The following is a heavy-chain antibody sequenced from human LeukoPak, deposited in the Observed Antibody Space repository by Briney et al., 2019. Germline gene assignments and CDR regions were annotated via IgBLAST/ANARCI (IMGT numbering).Heavy chain of an antibody. J-gene: IGHJ4*02. D-gene: IGHD5-12*01. CDR1: GFTFGDYG. CDR3: ARVATMIRIFDY. Sequence: GGSLRLSCVGSGFTFGDYGMSWVRQAPGQGLEWVSSFSASGGSTYYADSVKGRFSISRDNSKNIMFLQMNSLRAEDTATYYCARVATMIRIFDYWGQGTLVTVSS. CDR2: FSASGGST. V-gene: IGHV3-23*01.